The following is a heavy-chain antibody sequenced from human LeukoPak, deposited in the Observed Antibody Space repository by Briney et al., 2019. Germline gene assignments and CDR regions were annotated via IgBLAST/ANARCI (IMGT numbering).Heavy chain of an antibody. CDR3: ARVGFCTNGVCYPLSYYYYGMDV. CDR2: INPNSGGT. J-gene: IGHJ6*02. CDR1: GYTFTSYY. V-gene: IGHV1-2*06. Sequence: ASVKVSCKASGYTFTSYYMHWVRQAPGQGLEWMGRINPNSGGTNYAQKFQGRVTMTRDTSISTAYMELSRLRSDDTAVYYCARVGFCTNGVCYPLSYYYYGMDVWGQGTTVTVSS. D-gene: IGHD2-8*01.